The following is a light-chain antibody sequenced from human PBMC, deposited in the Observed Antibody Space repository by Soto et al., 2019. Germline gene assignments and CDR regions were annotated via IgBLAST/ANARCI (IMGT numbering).Light chain of an antibody. V-gene: IGLV1-51*01. J-gene: IGLJ1*01. CDR1: SSNIGNNY. CDR2: DNN. Sequence: QSVLTQPPSVSAAPGQKVTISCSGSSSNIGNNYVSWYQQLPGTAPKLLIYDNNKRPSGIPDRFSGSKSGTSATLGITGLQTGDEAYYYCGTWDSSLSAYVFGTGTQLTVL. CDR3: GTWDSSLSAYV.